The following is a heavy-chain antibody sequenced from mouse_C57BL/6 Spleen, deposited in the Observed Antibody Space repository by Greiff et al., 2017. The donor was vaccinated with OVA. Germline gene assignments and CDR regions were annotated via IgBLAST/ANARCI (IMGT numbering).Heavy chain of an antibody. CDR1: GFTFSSYA. D-gene: IGHD3-3*01. J-gene: IGHJ2*01. V-gene: IGHV5-4*01. Sequence: EVNVVESGGGLVKPGGSLKLSCAASGFTFSSYAMSWVRQTPEKRLEWVATISDGGSYTYYPDNVKGRFTISRDNAKNNLYLQMSHLKSEDTAMYYCARERDEGGYFDYWGQGTTLTVSS. CDR2: ISDGGSYT. CDR3: ARERDEGGYFDY.